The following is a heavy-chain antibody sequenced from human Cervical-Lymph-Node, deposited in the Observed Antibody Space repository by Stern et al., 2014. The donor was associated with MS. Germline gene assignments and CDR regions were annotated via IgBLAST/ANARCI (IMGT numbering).Heavy chain of an antibody. Sequence: EVQLVESGAEVKKPGESLKISCKGSASSFTGYWIAWGRLMPGKGLEWMGIIYPGDSDTRYSPSSQGQVTISADKSITTAYLQWSSLKASDTGIYYCARVLRGGPADFWGQGTLVTVSS. D-gene: IGHD3-10*01. J-gene: IGHJ4*02. CDR1: ASSFTGYW. V-gene: IGHV5-51*01. CDR3: ARVLRGGPADF. CDR2: IYPGDSDT.